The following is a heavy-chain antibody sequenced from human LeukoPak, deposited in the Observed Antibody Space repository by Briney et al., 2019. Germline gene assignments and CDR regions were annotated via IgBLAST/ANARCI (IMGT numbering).Heavy chain of an antibody. J-gene: IGHJ4*02. CDR2: IKQDGSER. V-gene: IGHV3-7*01. Sequence: PGGSLRLSCAASGFTFSNYWMSWVRQAPGKVLEWVANIKQDGSERYYVDSVKGRFTISRDNAKNSLYLQMNTLRAEDTAVYYCARVWGGSWRLFDYWGQGALVTVSS. CDR3: ARVWGGSWRLFDY. D-gene: IGHD6-13*01. CDR1: GFTFSNYW.